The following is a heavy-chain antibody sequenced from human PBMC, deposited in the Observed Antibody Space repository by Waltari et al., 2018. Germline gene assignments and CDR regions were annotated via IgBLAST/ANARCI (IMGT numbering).Heavy chain of an antibody. V-gene: IGHV4-38-2*01. Sequence: QVQLQESGPGLVKPSETLSLTCAVSGYSISSGYYWGWLRQPPGKGLEWIGNIYHSGSTHYNPSLKSRVTISVDTSKNQFSLKLSSVTAADTAVYYCARRAAITAAGPTYYMDVWGKGTTVTVSS. D-gene: IGHD6-13*01. CDR2: IYHSGST. CDR1: GYSISSGYY. J-gene: IGHJ6*03. CDR3: ARRAAITAAGPTYYMDV.